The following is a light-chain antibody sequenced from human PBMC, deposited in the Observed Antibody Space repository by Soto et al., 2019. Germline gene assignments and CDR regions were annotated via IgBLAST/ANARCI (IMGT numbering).Light chain of an antibody. CDR3: QQSNSYPLT. V-gene: IGKV1-5*03. CDR1: QSISSW. CDR2: KAS. Sequence: DIEXTQAPAALSASVGDRVTITRRASQSISSWLAWYQQKPGKAPKLLIYKASSLESGVPSRFSGSGSGTKFTLTIIILPPDDFQTYYSQQSNSYPLTSGAGT. J-gene: IGKJ4*01.